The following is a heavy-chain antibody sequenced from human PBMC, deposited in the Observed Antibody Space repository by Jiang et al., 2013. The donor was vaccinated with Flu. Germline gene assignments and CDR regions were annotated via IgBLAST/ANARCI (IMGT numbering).Heavy chain of an antibody. CDR3: ARIPPLGSGSHNYYYYYGMDV. CDR2: IDWDDDK. CDR1: GFSLSTSGMC. V-gene: IGHV2-70*01. J-gene: IGHJ6*02. Sequence: KPTQTLTLTCTFSGFSLSTSGMCVSWIRQPPGKALEWLALIDWDDDKYYSTSLKTRLTISKDTSKNQVVLTMTNMDPVDTATYYCARIPPLGSGSHNYYYYYGMDVWGQGTTVTVSS. D-gene: IGHD3-10*01.